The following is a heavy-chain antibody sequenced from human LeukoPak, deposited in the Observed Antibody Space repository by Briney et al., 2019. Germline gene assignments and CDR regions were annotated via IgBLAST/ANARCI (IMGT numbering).Heavy chain of an antibody. D-gene: IGHD1-7*01. J-gene: IGHJ4*02. Sequence: GASVKVSCKASGYTFTGYYMHWVRQAPGQGLEWMGWINPNSGGTNYAQKFQGRVIMTRDTSISAAYMELSRLRSDDTAVYYCARDRGYNWSYQGYWGQGTLVTVSS. V-gene: IGHV1-2*02. CDR1: GYTFTGYY. CDR2: INPNSGGT. CDR3: ARDRGYNWSYQGY.